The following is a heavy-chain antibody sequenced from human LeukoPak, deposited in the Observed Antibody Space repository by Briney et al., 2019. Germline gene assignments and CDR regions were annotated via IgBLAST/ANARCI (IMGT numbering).Heavy chain of an antibody. D-gene: IGHD3-16*01. CDR1: GYTFSDYG. J-gene: IGHJ4*02. CDR3: AGGWELDY. CDR2: ISYSGVVK. Sequence: PGTSLRLSCTASGYTFSDYGMHWVRQAPGKGLEWLSVISYSGVVKFYADSVKGRFTISRDNAKNSQFLQMNSLRVEDTAVYYCAGGWELDYWGQGTLVTVSS. V-gene: IGHV3-33*03.